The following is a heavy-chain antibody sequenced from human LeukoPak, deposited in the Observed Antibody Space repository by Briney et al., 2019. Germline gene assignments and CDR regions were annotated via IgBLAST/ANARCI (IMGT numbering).Heavy chain of an antibody. CDR1: GGSFSGYY. V-gene: IGHV4-34*01. J-gene: IGHJ4*02. Sequence: SETLSLTCAVYGGSFSGYYWSWIRQPPGKGLEWIGEINHSGSTNYNPSLKSRVTISVDTSKNQFSLKLSSVTAADTAVYYCARTPIPRYYYGSGSRPLDYWGQGTLVTVSS. CDR3: ARTPIPRYYYGSGSRPLDY. D-gene: IGHD3-10*01. CDR2: INHSGST.